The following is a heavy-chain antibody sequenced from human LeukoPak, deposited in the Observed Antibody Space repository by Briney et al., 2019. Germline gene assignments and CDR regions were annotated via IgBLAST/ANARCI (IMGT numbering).Heavy chain of an antibody. CDR3: ARQFYESRSPHAKYFQQ. Sequence: PSETLSLTCSVSGGSLSSSSYYWGWIRQAPGRELEWIGNIYYSGSTYYSPSLKSRVTISLDTSKNQFSLKLNSVTAADTAVYYCARQFYESRSPHAKYFQQWGQGTLVTVSS. V-gene: IGHV4-39*01. D-gene: IGHD3-22*01. CDR1: GGSLSSSSYY. J-gene: IGHJ1*01. CDR2: IYYSGST.